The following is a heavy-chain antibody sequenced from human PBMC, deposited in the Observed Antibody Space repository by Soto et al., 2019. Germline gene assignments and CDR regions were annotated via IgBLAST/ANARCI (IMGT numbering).Heavy chain of an antibody. Sequence: SETLSLTCSVSGYSISSGYYWGWVRQAQGKGLEWLGSVYHNGIMFHNPSFQSRVTISVDTSKNQFSLNLRSVTAADTAVYYSAALWLGELAFNYWGNGIRVTVPS. CDR2: VYHNGIM. V-gene: IGHV4-38-2*02. CDR1: GYSISSGYY. CDR3: AALWLGELAFNY. J-gene: IGHJ4*01. D-gene: IGHD3-10*01.